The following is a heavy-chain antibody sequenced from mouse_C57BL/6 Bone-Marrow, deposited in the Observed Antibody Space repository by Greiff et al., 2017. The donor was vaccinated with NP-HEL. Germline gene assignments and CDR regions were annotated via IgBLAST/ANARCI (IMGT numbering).Heavy chain of an antibody. CDR2: IHPNSGST. V-gene: IGHV1-64*01. CDR1: GYTFTSYW. D-gene: IGHD2-4*01. Sequence: QVQLQQPGAELVKPGASVKLSCKASGYTFTSYWMHWVKQRPGQGLEWIGMIHPNSGSTNYNEKFKSKATLTVDKSSSTAYMQLSSLTSEDSAVYYCARCDYDYDVWYFDVWGTGTTVTVSS. CDR3: ARCDYDYDVWYFDV. J-gene: IGHJ1*03.